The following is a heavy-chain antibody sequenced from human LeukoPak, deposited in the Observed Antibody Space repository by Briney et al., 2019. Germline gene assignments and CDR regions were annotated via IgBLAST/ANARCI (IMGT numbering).Heavy chain of an antibody. D-gene: IGHD3-9*01. CDR2: INPNSGGT. Sequence: ASVKVSCKASGYTFTGYYMHWVRQAPGQGLEWMGWINPNSGGTNYAQKFQGRVTLTRDTSISTVYMEVRRLRSDDTAVYYCARDYTPIRYFDGPDNWFDPWGQGTLVTVSS. CDR1: GYTFTGYY. V-gene: IGHV1-2*02. J-gene: IGHJ5*02. CDR3: ARDYTPIRYFDGPDNWFDP.